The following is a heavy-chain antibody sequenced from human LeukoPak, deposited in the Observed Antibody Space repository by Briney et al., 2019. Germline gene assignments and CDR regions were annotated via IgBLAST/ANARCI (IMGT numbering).Heavy chain of an antibody. D-gene: IGHD6-19*01. Sequence: SVKVSCKASGGTFSSYAISWVRQAPGQGLEWMGRIIPIFGIANYAQKFQGRVTITADKSTSTAYMELSSLRSDDTAVYYCATDSSGWRTDAFDIWGQGTMVTVSS. J-gene: IGHJ3*02. CDR2: IIPIFGIA. CDR3: ATDSSGWRTDAFDI. V-gene: IGHV1-69*04. CDR1: GGTFSSYA.